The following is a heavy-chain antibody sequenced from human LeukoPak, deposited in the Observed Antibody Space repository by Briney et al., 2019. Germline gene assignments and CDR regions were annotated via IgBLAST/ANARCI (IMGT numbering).Heavy chain of an antibody. CDR3: ARSPAWKVGYCSGGSCYSFVY. J-gene: IGHJ4*02. V-gene: IGHV1-69*01. CDR2: IIPIFGTA. D-gene: IGHD2-15*01. CDR1: GGTFSSYA. Sequence: SVKVSRKASGGTFSSYAISWVRQAPGQGLEWMGGIIPIFGTANYAQKFQGRVTITADESTSTAYMELSSLRSEDTAVYYCARSPAWKVGYCSGGSCYSFVYWGQGTLVTVSS.